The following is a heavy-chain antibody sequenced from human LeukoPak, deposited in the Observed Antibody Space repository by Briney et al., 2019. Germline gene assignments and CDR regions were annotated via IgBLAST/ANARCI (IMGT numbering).Heavy chain of an antibody. D-gene: IGHD6-13*01. Sequence: EASVKVSCKASGYTFTSYDINWVRQATGQGLEWMGWMNPNSGNTGYAQKFQGRVTITRNTSISTAYMELSSLRSEDTAVYYCARESIAAAGIVAFDIWGQGTLVTVSS. J-gene: IGHJ4*02. CDR1: GYTFTSYD. CDR3: ARESIAAAGIVAFDI. CDR2: MNPNSGNT. V-gene: IGHV1-8*03.